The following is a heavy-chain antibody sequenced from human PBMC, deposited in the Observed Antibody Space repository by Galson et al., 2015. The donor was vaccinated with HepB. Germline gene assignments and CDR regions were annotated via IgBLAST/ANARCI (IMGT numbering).Heavy chain of an antibody. V-gene: IGHV3-30*04. CDR2: ISYDGSNK. CDR3: ARASGYSSGWTSYFDY. Sequence: SLRLSCAASGFTFSSYAMHWVRQAPGKGREWVAVISYDGSNKYYADSVKGRFTISSDNSKNTLYLQMNSLRAEDTAVYYCARASGYSSGWTSYFDYWGQGTLVTVSS. J-gene: IGHJ4*02. CDR1: GFTFSSYA. D-gene: IGHD6-19*01.